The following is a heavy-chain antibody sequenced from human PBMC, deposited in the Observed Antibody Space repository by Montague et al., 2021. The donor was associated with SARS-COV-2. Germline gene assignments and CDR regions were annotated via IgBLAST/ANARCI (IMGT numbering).Heavy chain of an antibody. J-gene: IGHJ4*02. D-gene: IGHD3-10*01. V-gene: IGHV3-11*04. Sequence: SLRLSCAASGFTFSDYYMSWIRQAPGKGLEWVSYIGSSSNTIYYADSVKGRFTISRDNAKNTLYLQMNSLRAEDTAVYYCASGSFLGVAPGDYWGQGTLVTVSA. CDR1: GFTFSDYY. CDR2: IGSSSNTI. CDR3: ASGSFLGVAPGDY.